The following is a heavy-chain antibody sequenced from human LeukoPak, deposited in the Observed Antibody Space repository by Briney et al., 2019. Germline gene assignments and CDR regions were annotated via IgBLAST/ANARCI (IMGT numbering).Heavy chain of an antibody. CDR2: ITPLFGTA. Sequence: SVKVSCKASGGTFRKYAISWVRQRPGKGLEWMGGITPLFGTANYAQEFQGRVTITADESTSTAYMELSSLRSEDTAVYYCARGDGSYYPNYYYGMDVWGQGTTVTVSS. J-gene: IGHJ6*02. D-gene: IGHD1-26*01. CDR3: ARGDGSYYPNYYYGMDV. V-gene: IGHV1-69*13. CDR1: GGTFRKYA.